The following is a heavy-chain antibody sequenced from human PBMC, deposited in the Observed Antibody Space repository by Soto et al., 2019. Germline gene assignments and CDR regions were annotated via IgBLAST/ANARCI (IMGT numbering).Heavy chain of an antibody. CDR1: GGSFSGYX. V-gene: IGHV4-34*01. CDR3: ARAPTGAGKYQMDV. CDR2: ITHSGST. J-gene: IGHJ6*04. D-gene: IGHD3-10*01. Sequence: QVQLQQWGAGLLKPSETLSLTCAVYGGSFSGYXXXWIRQPPGKGLEYIGEITHSGSTDYNPSLRSRVTISVDTSKNQFSLRLSSVTAADTALYFCARAPTGAGKYQMDVWGKGATVTVSS.